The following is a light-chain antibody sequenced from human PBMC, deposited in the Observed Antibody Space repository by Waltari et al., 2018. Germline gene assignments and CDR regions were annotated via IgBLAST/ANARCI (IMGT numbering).Light chain of an antibody. CDR2: WAS. CDR3: QQYYSTLYT. J-gene: IGKJ2*01. CDR1: QGVLYSSNNKNY. Sequence: DIVMTQSPDSLAVSLGERATINCKSSQGVLYSSNNKNYLAWYQQKPGQRPKLLIYWASTRESGVPDRFSGSGSGTDFTLTISSLQAEDVAVYYCQQYYSTLYTFGQGTKLEIK. V-gene: IGKV4-1*01.